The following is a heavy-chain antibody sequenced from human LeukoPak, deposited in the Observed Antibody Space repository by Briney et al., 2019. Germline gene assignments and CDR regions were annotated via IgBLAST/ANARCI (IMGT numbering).Heavy chain of an antibody. J-gene: IGHJ4*02. V-gene: IGHV3-48*03. CDR1: GFTFSSYE. CDR3: ARGWGYYDSSGYFYFDY. D-gene: IGHD3-22*01. CDR2: ISGSGRTI. Sequence: PAGSLCLYCAAYGFTFSSYEMNWVRPAPGNGLEWVSYISGSGRTIDYADSVKGRFTISRDNAKNSLYLQMNSLRAEDTSVYYCARGWGYYDSSGYFYFDYWGQGTLVTVSS.